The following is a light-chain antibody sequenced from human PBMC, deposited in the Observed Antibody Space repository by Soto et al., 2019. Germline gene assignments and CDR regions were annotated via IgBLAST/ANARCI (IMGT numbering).Light chain of an antibody. Sequence: QLVLTQSPSASASLGASVKLTCTLSSGHSNYAIAWHQQQPEKGPRYLMNLKSDGSHSKGDGIPDRFSGSSSGAERYLTISSLQSEDEADYYCQTWGTGILVFGTGTKLTVL. CDR2: LKSDGSH. J-gene: IGLJ1*01. CDR3: QTWGTGILV. CDR1: SGHSNYA. V-gene: IGLV4-69*01.